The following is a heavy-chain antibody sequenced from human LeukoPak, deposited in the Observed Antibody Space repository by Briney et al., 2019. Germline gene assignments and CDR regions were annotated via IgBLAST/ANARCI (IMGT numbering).Heavy chain of an antibody. J-gene: IGHJ4*02. Sequence: GGSLTLSCAASGFTFSSYAMSWVRQAPGKGLDWVSVITNTGGNAYYADSVKGRFTISRDNSKNTLFLEMNSLRAEDTAVYYCATPSWGSRSRDYWGQGTLVTVSS. V-gene: IGHV3-23*01. CDR2: ITNTGGNA. D-gene: IGHD7-27*01. CDR3: ATPSWGSRSRDY. CDR1: GFTFSSYA.